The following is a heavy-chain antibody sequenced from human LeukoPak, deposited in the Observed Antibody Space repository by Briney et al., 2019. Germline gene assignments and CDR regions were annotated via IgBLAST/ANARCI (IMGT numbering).Heavy chain of an antibody. D-gene: IGHD1-26*01. Sequence: ESLRLSCAASGFIFSDYSLNWVRQAPGKGLQWVSSVSSSSTYIYYADSVKGRFTISRDNAKNSLYLQMNSLRAEDTAVYYCVRRKTGTYHYDFWGQGTLVTVSS. J-gene: IGHJ4*02. V-gene: IGHV3-21*06. CDR1: GFIFSDYS. CDR3: VRRKTGTYHYDF. CDR2: VSSSSTYI.